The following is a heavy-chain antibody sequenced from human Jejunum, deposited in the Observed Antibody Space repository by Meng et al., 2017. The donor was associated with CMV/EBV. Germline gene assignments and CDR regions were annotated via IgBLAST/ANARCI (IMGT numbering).Heavy chain of an antibody. CDR3: AKGVTSGSTYRAFDI. CDR2: VYYSDGAT. D-gene: IGHD3-22*01. CDR1: GLTLSTFA. V-gene: IGHV3-23*01. Sequence: GLTLSTFAMGWVREAPGKGLEWVSSVYYSDGATHDPESVKGRFTISRDTSENTLYLQMSSLRVDDTALYYCAKGVTSGSTYRAFDILGQGTKVTVSS. J-gene: IGHJ3*02.